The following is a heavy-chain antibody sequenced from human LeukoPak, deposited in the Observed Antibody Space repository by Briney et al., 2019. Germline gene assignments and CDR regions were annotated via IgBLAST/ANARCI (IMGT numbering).Heavy chain of an antibody. Sequence: GSSVKVSCKASGGTFISYAISWVRQAPGQGLEWMGGIIPIFGTANYAQKFQGRVTITADESTSTAYMELSSLRSEDTAVYYCARTVSGYSYAFDYWGQGTLVTVSS. CDR1: GGTFISYA. CDR2: IIPIFGTA. CDR3: ARTVSGYSYAFDY. V-gene: IGHV1-69*01. D-gene: IGHD5-18*01. J-gene: IGHJ4*02.